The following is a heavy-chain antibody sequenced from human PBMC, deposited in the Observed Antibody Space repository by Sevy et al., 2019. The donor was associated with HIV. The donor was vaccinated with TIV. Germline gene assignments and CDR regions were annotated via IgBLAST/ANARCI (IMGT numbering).Heavy chain of an antibody. D-gene: IGHD3-22*01. Sequence: GGSRRLSCAASGFTFSTYAMSGVRQAPGKGLEWVSGISGSGGSTYYADYLKGRFTIFRDNSKNTLSLQMNSLRAEDKAVDYCAKRDRTFYGLDVWGQGTTVTVSS. CDR3: AKRDRTFYGLDV. CDR1: GFTFSTYA. CDR2: ISGSGGST. J-gene: IGHJ6*02. V-gene: IGHV3-23*01.